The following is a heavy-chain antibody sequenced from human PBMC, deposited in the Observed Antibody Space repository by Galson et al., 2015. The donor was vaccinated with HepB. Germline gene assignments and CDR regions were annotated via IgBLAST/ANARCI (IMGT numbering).Heavy chain of an antibody. Sequence: SVKVSCKASGYTFTSYYMHWVRQAPGQGLEWMGIINPSGGSTSYAQKFQGRVTMTRDTSTSTVCMELSSLRSEDTAVYYCALVEMATISGGDAFDIWGQGTIVTVSS. CDR3: ALVEMATISGGDAFDI. V-gene: IGHV1-46*01. CDR2: INPSGGST. D-gene: IGHD5-24*01. CDR1: GYTFTSYY. J-gene: IGHJ3*02.